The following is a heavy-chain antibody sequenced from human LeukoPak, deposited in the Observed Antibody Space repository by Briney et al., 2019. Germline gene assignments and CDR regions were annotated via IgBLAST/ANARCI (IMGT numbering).Heavy chain of an antibody. V-gene: IGHV4-4*02. J-gene: IGHJ4*02. D-gene: IGHD3-16*02. CDR3: ARLMVTFGGVIVKGYFDY. Sequence: SETLSLTCAVSGGSISSNNWWSWVRQPPGKWLEWIGEIYHSGSTNYNPSLKSRVTISVDKSKNQFSLKLSSVTAADTAVYYCARLMVTFGGVIVKGYFDYWGQGTLVTVSS. CDR2: IYHSGST. CDR1: GGSISSNNW.